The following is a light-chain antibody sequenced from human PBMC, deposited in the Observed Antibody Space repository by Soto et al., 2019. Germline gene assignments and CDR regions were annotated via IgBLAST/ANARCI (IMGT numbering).Light chain of an antibody. Sequence: SYELTQPPSVSVGPGQTASITCAGNNIGTKSVQWYQQKPGQAPVLVVYDDGDRPSGIPERFSGSNSGNTATLTISRVEVGDEADYYCQVWDSSSDHVVFGGGTKLTVL. CDR3: QVWDSSSDHVV. J-gene: IGLJ2*01. V-gene: IGLV3-21*02. CDR1: NIGTKS. CDR2: DDG.